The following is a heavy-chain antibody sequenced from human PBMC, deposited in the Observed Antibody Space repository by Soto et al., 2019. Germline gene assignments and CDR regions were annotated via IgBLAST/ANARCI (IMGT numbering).Heavy chain of an antibody. V-gene: IGHV4-34*01. CDR1: GGSFIGYY. D-gene: IGHD6-19*01. CDR2: INHSGIA. CDR3: AIGPRMWLAGGGY. Sequence: LSLTCAVYGGSFIGYYWSWIRQPPGNVLEWLGEINHSGIADYNPSLKSRITISIDTSKKQFSLKLNSVTAADTAVYYCAIGPRMWLAGGGYWGQGTQVTVSS. J-gene: IGHJ4*02.